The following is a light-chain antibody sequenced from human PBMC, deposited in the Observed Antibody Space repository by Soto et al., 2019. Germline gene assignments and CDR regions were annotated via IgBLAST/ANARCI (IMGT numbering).Light chain of an antibody. CDR3: SSYTSSSTYV. CDR1: GSDFGGYNY. V-gene: IGLV2-14*03. Sequence: QSVLTQPASVSGSPGQSITISCTGTGSDFGGYNYVSWYQQHPGRAPKLMIYDVSNRPSGVSNRFSGSKSGNTASLTISGLQAEDEADYYCSSYTSSSTYVFGTGTKVTVL. CDR2: DVS. J-gene: IGLJ1*01.